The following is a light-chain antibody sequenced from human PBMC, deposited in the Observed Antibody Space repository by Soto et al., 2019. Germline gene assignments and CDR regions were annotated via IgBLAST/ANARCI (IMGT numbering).Light chain of an antibody. CDR1: NTDVGQDKS. V-gene: IGLV2-14*01. Sequence: QSALTQPASVSGSRGQSIIISCVGRNTDVGQDKSVSWYQQGPGKAPKLLIFEVTNRPSGVSNRFSGSKSGNTASLTISGLQAEDEADYYCSSFTGSGTLGVFGTGTKLTVL. J-gene: IGLJ1*01. CDR2: EVT. CDR3: SSFTGSGTLGV.